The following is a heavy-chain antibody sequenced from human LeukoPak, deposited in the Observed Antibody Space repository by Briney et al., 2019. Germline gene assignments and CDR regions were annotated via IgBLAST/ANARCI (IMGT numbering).Heavy chain of an antibody. J-gene: IGHJ4*02. D-gene: IGHD6-19*01. CDR1: GFTFDSYW. Sequence: GGSLRLSYVASGFTFDSYWMSWVRQAPGKGLEWVANIKQDGSGKYYVDSVKGRFTISRDNAKNSLYLQMNSLRAEDTAVYYCARDGRYSSAWWSYFFDYWGQGTLVTVSS. CDR2: IKQDGSGK. CDR3: ARDGRYSSAWWSYFFDY. V-gene: IGHV3-7*01.